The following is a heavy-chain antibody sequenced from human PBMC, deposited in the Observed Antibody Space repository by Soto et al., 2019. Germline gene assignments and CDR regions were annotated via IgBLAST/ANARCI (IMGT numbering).Heavy chain of an antibody. V-gene: IGHV3-15*01. J-gene: IGHJ4*02. CDR1: GFTFSNAW. CDR3: TTDLGRDDYVWGSYRRVLSY. D-gene: IGHD3-16*02. Sequence: GESLKISCAASGFTFSNAWMSWVRQAPGKGLEWVGRIKSKTDGGTTDYAAPVKGRFTISRDDSKNTLYLQMNSLKTEDTAVYYCTTDLGRDDYVWGSYRRVLSYWGQGTLVTVSS. CDR2: IKSKTDGGTT.